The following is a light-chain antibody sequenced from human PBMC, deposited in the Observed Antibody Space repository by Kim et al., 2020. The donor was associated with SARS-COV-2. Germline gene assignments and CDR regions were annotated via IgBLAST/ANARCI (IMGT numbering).Light chain of an antibody. V-gene: IGLV2-14*03. CDR1: SSDVGGYNY. Sequence: GASITVSCTGTSSDVGGYNYVSWYQKHPGKAHRLMIHDVSKRPSGVSNRFSGSKSGNTASLTVSGLQAEDEADYYCSSYTTSSTLAFGGGTQLTVL. CDR3: SSYTTSSTLA. CDR2: DVS. J-gene: IGLJ2*01.